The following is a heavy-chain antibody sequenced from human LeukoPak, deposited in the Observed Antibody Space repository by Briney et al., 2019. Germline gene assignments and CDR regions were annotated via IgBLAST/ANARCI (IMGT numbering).Heavy chain of an antibody. CDR2: IYYSGST. Sequence: SETLSLTCTVSGGSISSSSYYWGWIRQPPGTGLEWIGSIYYSGSTYYNPSLKSRVTISVDTSKNQFSLKLSSVTAADTAVYYCARRSAVWFGEAHFDYWGQGTLVTVSS. D-gene: IGHD3-10*01. V-gene: IGHV4-39*01. CDR3: ARRSAVWFGEAHFDY. J-gene: IGHJ4*02. CDR1: GGSISSSSYY.